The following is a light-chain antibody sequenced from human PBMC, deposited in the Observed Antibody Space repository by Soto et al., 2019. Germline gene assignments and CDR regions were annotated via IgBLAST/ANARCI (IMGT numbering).Light chain of an antibody. CDR2: GAS. V-gene: IGKV3-20*01. Sequence: EIVLTQSPGTLSLSPGERATVSCRASQSVSSSYLAWYQQKPGQTPRLLIYGASNRATGIPDRFSGSGSGTDFTLTISRLEPEDFAVYYCQQYGSPLTFGGGTKVDIK. CDR3: QQYGSPLT. CDR1: QSVSSSY. J-gene: IGKJ4*01.